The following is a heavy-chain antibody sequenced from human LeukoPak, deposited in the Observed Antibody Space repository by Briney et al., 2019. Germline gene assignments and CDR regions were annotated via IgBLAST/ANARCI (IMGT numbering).Heavy chain of an antibody. CDR2: IQQDGSET. V-gene: IGHV3-7*01. J-gene: IGHJ4*02. CDR3: ARDLGGATPADC. CDR1: GFTFSSYA. D-gene: IGHD1-26*01. Sequence: GGSLRLSCAASGFTFSSYAMHWVRQAPGKGLEWVANIQQDGSETYYVDSVRGRFTISRDNAKNSLYLQMNSLRAEDTAVYYCARDLGGATPADCWGQGTLVTVSS.